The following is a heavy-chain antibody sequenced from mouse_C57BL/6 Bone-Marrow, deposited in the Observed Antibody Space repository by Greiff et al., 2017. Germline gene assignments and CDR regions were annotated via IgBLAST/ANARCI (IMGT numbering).Heavy chain of an antibody. CDR3: ADGYAY. CDR1: GYAFSSSW. J-gene: IGHJ2*01. CDR2: IYPGDGDT. Sequence: VQLQQSGPELVKPGASVKISCKASGYAFSSSWMNWVKQRPGKGLEWIGRIYPGDGDTNYNGKFKGKATLTADTASRTAYMQLSSLTSEDSAVYFCADGYAYWGQGTTLTVSS. V-gene: IGHV1-82*01. D-gene: IGHD2-2*01.